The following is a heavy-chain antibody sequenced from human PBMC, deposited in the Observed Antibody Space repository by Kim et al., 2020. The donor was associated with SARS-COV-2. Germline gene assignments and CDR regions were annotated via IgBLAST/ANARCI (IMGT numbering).Heavy chain of an antibody. CDR2: T. V-gene: IGHV4-4*09. J-gene: IGHJ4*02. Sequence: TSYNPALKSRVTISVYTSKNQFSLKLSSVTAADTAVYYCARSRTGYYGDYWGQGTLVTVSS. CDR3: ARSRTGYYGDY. D-gene: IGHD3-9*01.